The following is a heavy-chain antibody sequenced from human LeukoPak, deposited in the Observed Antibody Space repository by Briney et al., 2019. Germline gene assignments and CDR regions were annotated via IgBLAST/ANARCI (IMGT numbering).Heavy chain of an antibody. D-gene: IGHD2-15*01. CDR2: ISYNGST. J-gene: IGHJ5*02. CDR3: ARQNCGGSCYSGWFDP. CDR1: GASISSHR. Sequence: PSETLSLTCTVSGASISSHRWTWIRQPPGKGLEWIGYISYNGSTNYNPSLKSRVTISVDTSTNQFSLKLSSVTAADTAVYYCARQNCGGSCYSGWFDPWGQGTLVTVSS. V-gene: IGHV4-59*08.